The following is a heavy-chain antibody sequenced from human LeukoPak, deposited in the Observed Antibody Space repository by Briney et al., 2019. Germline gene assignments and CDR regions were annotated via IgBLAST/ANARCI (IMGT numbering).Heavy chain of an antibody. J-gene: IGHJ4*02. D-gene: IGHD5-12*01. CDR3: AKGAYDYIEIAYFDY. V-gene: IGHV3-23*01. CDR2: IIASSGST. CDR1: GITLSNYG. Sequence: PGGSLRLSCVVSGITLSNYGMSWVRQAPGKGLEWVSLIIASSGSTFYADSVKGRFTIFRDKSKNTLYLQMNSLRAEDTAVYYCAKGAYDYIEIAYFDYWGQGSLVTVSS.